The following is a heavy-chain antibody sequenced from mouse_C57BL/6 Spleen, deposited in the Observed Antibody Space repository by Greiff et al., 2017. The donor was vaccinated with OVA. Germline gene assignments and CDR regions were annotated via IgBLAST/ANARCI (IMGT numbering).Heavy chain of an antibody. Sequence: VQLQQPGAELVKPGASVKLSCKASGYTFTSYWMQWVKQRPGQGLEWIGEIDPSDSYTNYNQKFKGKATLTVDTSSSTAYMQPSSLTSEDSAVYYCARSGDAYWGQGTLVTVSA. D-gene: IGHD3-2*02. J-gene: IGHJ3*01. CDR2: IDPSDSYT. CDR3: ARSGDAY. V-gene: IGHV1-50*01. CDR1: GYTFTSYW.